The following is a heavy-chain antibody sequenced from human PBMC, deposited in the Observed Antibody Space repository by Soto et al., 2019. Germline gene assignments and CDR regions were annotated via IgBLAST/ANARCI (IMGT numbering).Heavy chain of an antibody. CDR2: IYHSGTT. Sequence: PSETLSLTCAVSGFSISGGYFWGWIRQPPGKGPEWLGSIYHSGTTYYNPSVKGRVTISVDTSKNQFSLKMSSVTAADTAVYYCARDSSGYCWFDPWGQGTLVTVSS. CDR3: ARDSSGYCWFDP. J-gene: IGHJ5*02. V-gene: IGHV4-38-2*02. CDR1: GFSISGGYF. D-gene: IGHD3-22*01.